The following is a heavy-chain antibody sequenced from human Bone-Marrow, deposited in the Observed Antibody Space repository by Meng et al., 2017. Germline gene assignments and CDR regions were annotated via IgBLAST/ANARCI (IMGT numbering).Heavy chain of an antibody. CDR2: INPNSGGT. CDR1: GKTFTGYY. D-gene: IGHD3-9*01. J-gene: IGHJ4*02. CDR3: ARGPYYDILTGYWDY. V-gene: IGHV1-2*04. Sequence: QVQLVQPGAEVKKPGASVRVSCAASGKTFTGYYIHWVRQAPGQGLEWIGWINPNSGGTNYAQKFQGWVTMTRDTSISTAYMELSRLRSDDTAIYYCARGPYYDILTGYWDYWAQGTLVTVSS.